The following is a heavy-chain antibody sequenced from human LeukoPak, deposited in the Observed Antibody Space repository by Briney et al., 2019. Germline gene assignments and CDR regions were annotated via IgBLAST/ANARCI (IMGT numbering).Heavy chain of an antibody. V-gene: IGHV1-2*06. CDR2: INPNSGGT. CDR1: GYTFTGYY. J-gene: IGHJ5*02. CDR3: ARGVHSGDWFDP. D-gene: IGHD6-25*01. Sequence: ASVKVSCKASGYTFTGYYMHWVRQAPGQGLEWMGRINPNSGGTNYAQKFQGRVTMTRDTSISTAYMELSRLRSDDTAVYYCARGVHSGDWFDPWGQGTLVTVSS.